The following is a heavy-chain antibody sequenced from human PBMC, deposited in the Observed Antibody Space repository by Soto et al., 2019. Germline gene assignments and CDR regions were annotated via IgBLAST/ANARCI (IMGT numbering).Heavy chain of an antibody. Sequence: AETLSLTCAVYGGSFSGYYWSWIRQPPGKGLEWIGEINHSGSTNYNPSLKSRVTISVYTSKNQFSLKLSSLSTADTAVYYCARSHGSGSYYGAHVDYWGQGLTVTVS. D-gene: IGHD3-10*01. CDR1: GGSFSGYY. V-gene: IGHV4-34*01. J-gene: IGHJ4*02. CDR2: INHSGST. CDR3: ARSHGSGSYYGAHVDY.